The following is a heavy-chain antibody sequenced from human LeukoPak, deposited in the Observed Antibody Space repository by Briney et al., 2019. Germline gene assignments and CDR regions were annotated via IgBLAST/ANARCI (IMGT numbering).Heavy chain of an antibody. CDR3: AREGELSSDY. V-gene: IGHV3-30*04. J-gene: IGHJ4*02. D-gene: IGHD3-16*02. CDR1: GFTFSSYA. Sequence: GGSLRLSCAASGFTFSSYAMHWVRQAPGKGLERVAVISYDGSNKYYADSVKGRFTISRDNSKNTLYLQMNSLRAEDTAVYYCAREGELSSDYWGQGTLVTVSS. CDR2: ISYDGSNK.